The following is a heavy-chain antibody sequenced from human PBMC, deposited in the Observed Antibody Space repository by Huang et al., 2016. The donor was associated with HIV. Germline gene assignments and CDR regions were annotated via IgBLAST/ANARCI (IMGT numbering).Heavy chain of an antibody. V-gene: IGHV1-69*13. J-gene: IGHJ4*02. CDR1: GGTFSSYA. CDR3: ARARGYYDSSVSYYFDY. D-gene: IGHD3-22*01. Sequence: QVQLVQSGVEVKKTGSSVKVSCKASGGTFSSYAISWVRQAPGQGLEWMGGSIPIFGTANYAQKCQVRVTITADESTSTAYMGLSSLRSEDTAVYYGARARGYYDSSVSYYFDYWGQGTLVTVSS. CDR2: SIPIFGTA.